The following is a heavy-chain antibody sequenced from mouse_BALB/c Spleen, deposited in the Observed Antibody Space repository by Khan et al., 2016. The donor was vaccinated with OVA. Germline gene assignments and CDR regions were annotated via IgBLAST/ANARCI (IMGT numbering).Heavy chain of an antibody. D-gene: IGHD2-14*01. V-gene: IGHV9-4*02. CDR3: ARGGADYYRNDGGAMDY. J-gene: IGHJ4*01. CDR1: GYTFTNAG. CDR2: INTHSGVP. Sequence: QVQLQQSGPELKRPGETVRISCKASGYTFTNAGMQWVQKMPGKGLKWIGWINTHSGVPKYAEAFKGRFAFSLDTSATTAYLQITNLKNEDTATYFCARGGADYYRNDGGAMDYWGQGTSVTVSS.